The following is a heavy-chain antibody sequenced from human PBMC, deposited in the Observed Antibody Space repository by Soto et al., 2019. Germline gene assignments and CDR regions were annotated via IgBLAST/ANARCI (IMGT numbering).Heavy chain of an antibody. CDR2: IYYSGST. CDR3: ARLIPYYDFWSGYYTN. CDR1: GGSISSSSYY. J-gene: IGHJ4*02. V-gene: IGHV4-39*01. Sequence: SETLSLTCTVSGGSISSSSYYWGWIRQPPGKGLEWIGSIYYSGSTYYNPSLKSRVTISVDTSKNQFSLKLSSVTAADTAVYYCARLIPYYDFWSGYYTNWGQGTLVTVSS. D-gene: IGHD3-3*01.